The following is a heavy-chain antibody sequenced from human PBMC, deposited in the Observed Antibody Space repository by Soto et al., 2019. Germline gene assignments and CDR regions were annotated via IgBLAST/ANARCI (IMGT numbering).Heavy chain of an antibody. CDR1: GGSISSSSYY. J-gene: IGHJ5*02. D-gene: IGHD3-22*01. CDR2: IYYSGST. CDR3: ARHFYYYDSSGYTWFDP. Sequence: PSETLSLTCTVSGGSISSSSYYWGWIRQPPGKGLEWNGSIYYSGSTYYNPSLKSRVTISVDTSKNQFSLKLSSVTAADTAVYYCARHFYYYDSSGYTWFDPWGQGTLVTVSS. V-gene: IGHV4-39*01.